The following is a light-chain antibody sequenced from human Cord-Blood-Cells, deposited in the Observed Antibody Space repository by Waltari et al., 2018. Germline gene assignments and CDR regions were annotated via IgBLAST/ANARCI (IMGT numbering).Light chain of an antibody. CDR2: EVS. CDR1: SSDVGSYNL. CDR3: SSYAGSNVV. Sequence: QSALTQPASVSGSPGQSITISCTGTSSDVGSYNLVSWYQQHPGKAPKLMIYEVSKRPSGVPDRFSGSKSGNTASLTVSGLQAEDEADYYCSSYAGSNVVFGGGTKLTVL. V-gene: IGLV2-14*02. J-gene: IGLJ2*01.